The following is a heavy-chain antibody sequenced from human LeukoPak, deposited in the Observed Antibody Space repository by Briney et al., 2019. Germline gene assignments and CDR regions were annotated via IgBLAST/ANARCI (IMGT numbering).Heavy chain of an antibody. CDR2: INWNSGRM. Sequence: GGSLRLSCAAAGFTFDDYAMHWVRQAPGKGLEWVSTINWNSGRMEYADCVKGRFTISRDNAKNSLYLQMNSLRDEDTALYYCAKDGQRRAVSVVTYMDVWGKGTTVTVSS. CDR1: GFTFDDYA. CDR3: AKDGQRRAVSVVTYMDV. J-gene: IGHJ6*03. V-gene: IGHV3-9*01. D-gene: IGHD6-19*01.